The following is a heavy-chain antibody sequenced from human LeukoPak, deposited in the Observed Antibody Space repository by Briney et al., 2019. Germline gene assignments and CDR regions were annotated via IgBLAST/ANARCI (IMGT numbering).Heavy chain of an antibody. CDR2: INPNSGGT. D-gene: IGHD3-22*01. V-gene: IGHV1-2*06. J-gene: IGHJ4*02. CDR3: VRFYDSSGYHYN. CDR1: GYTFTGYY. Sequence: ASVKVSCKASGYTFTGYYMHWVRQAPGQGLEWMGRINPNSGGTNYAQKFQGRVTMTRDTSISTAYMELSRLRSDDTAVSYCVRFYDSSGYHYNWGQGTLVTVSS.